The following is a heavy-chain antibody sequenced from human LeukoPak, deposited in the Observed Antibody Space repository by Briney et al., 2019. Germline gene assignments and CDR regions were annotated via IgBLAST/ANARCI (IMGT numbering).Heavy chain of an antibody. D-gene: IGHD3-10*01. V-gene: IGHV3-21*06. CDR3: ARGRSITLLRGVAMSDGFDI. CDR1: GFTFSNYG. J-gene: IGHJ3*02. Sequence: KPGGSLRLSCAASGFTFSNYGMNWVRQAPGKGLEWVPYTDTSGRYVYYGDSVKGRFTISRDNAKNLLFLQMNGLRAEDTALYYCARGRSITLLRGVAMSDGFDIWGQGAMVAVSS. CDR2: TDTSGRYV.